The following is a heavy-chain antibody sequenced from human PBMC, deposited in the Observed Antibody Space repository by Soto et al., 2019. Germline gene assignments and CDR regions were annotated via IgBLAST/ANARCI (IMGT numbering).Heavy chain of an antibody. CDR3: ARDGPLMAISNGLDV. CDR1: GFTVSSDY. V-gene: IGHV3-53*01. CDR2: IYDDDCR. D-gene: IGHD3-10*01. J-gene: IGHJ6*02. Sequence: EVQLVEPGGGLIQPGGSLRLSCVASGFTVSSDYMSWVRHVPGKGLEWISVIYDDDCRYYAESVKGRFNISRDKSKNTLYLQMNSLRAEETAVYYCARDGPLMAISNGLDVWGQGTTVTV.